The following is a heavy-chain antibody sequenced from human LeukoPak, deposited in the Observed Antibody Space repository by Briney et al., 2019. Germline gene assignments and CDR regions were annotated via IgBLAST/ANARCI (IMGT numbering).Heavy chain of an antibody. J-gene: IGHJ4*02. D-gene: IGHD3-22*01. CDR3: ADGGPIVVVATPTGN. CDR2: FDPEDGET. Sequence: GASVKVSCKVSGYTLTELSMHWVRQAPGKGLEWMGGFDPEDGETIYAQKFQGRVTMTEDTSTDTAYMELSSLRSEDTAIYYCADGGPIVVVATPTGNWGQGTLVTVSS. V-gene: IGHV1-24*01. CDR1: GYTLTELS.